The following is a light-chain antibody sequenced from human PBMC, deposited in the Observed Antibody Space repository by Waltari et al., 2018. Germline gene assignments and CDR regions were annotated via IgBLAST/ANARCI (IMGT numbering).Light chain of an antibody. Sequence: QSALTQPASVSGSPGPSITISFTGPNSDIDAYDYFSWYQQHPGKAPKLILYDVSGRPSGISNRFSGSKSDNTASLTISGLQDEDEADYYCSSYATSNTVVFGGGTKVTVL. V-gene: IGLV2-14*03. CDR3: SSYATSNTVV. J-gene: IGLJ2*01. CDR1: NSDIDAYDY. CDR2: DVS.